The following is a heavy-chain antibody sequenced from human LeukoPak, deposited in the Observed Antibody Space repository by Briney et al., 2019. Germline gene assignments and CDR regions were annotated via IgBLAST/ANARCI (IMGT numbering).Heavy chain of an antibody. D-gene: IGHD3-3*01. CDR3: ASSYYDFRSGYSLSYYFDY. Sequence: GGSLRLSCAASGFTFSSYEMNWVRQAPGKGLEWVSYISSSGSTIYYADSVKGRFTISGDNAKNSLYLQMNSLRAEDTAVYYCASSYYDFRSGYSLSYYFDYWGQGTLVTVSS. J-gene: IGHJ4*02. V-gene: IGHV3-48*03. CDR2: ISSSGSTI. CDR1: GFTFSSYE.